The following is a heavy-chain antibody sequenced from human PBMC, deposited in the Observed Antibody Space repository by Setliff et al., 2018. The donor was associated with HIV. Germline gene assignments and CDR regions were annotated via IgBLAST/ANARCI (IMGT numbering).Heavy chain of an antibody. Sequence: SETLSLTCTVSGGSISSGSYYWSWIRQPAGKGLEWIGRIYTSGSTNYHPSLKSRVTISVDTSRNQFSLRVTSVTAADTAVYFCARDRHSSGLGSYGPWGPGILVTVSS. CDR1: GGSISSGSYY. CDR2: IYTSGST. V-gene: IGHV4-61*02. CDR3: ARDRHSSGLGSYGP. J-gene: IGHJ5*02. D-gene: IGHD3-10*01.